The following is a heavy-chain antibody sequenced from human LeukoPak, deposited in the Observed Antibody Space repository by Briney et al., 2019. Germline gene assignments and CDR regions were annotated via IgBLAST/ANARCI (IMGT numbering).Heavy chain of an antibody. CDR2: ISGSGGST. D-gene: IGHD3-16*01. V-gene: IGHV3-23*01. J-gene: IGHJ5*02. CDR3: AKDQSRSFGGSSNWFDP. Sequence: GGSLRLSCAASGFTFSSYAMSWVRQAPGKGLEWVSAISGSGGSTYYADSMKGRFTISRDNSKNTLYLQMNSLRAEDTAVYYCAKDQSRSFGGSSNWFDPWGQGTLVTVSS. CDR1: GFTFSSYA.